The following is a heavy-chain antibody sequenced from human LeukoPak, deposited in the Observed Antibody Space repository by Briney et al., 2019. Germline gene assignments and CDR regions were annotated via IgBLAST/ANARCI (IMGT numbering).Heavy chain of an antibody. CDR1: GGSCSGYF. D-gene: IGHD3-16*02. V-gene: IGHV4-34*01. Sequence: SETLSLTCAVYGGSCSGYFWNWIRQPPGKELEWIGEIDHSGVTKSNTSLKSRVTMSVDTSKNQFSLELYSMTAADTAVYYCARGIDFVWGSYRYTPHDAFDIWGQGTVVTVSP. CDR3: ARGIDFVWGSYRYTPHDAFDI. CDR2: IDHSGVT. J-gene: IGHJ3*02.